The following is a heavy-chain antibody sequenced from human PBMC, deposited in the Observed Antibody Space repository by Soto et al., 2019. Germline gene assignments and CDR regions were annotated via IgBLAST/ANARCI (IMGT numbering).Heavy chain of an antibody. CDR3: ANTGRDLGDSPNDY. CDR2: ISFDGNTK. V-gene: IGHV3-30*18. J-gene: IGHJ4*02. Sequence: QVELVESGGGVVQRGRCLRLSCEASGFSFRNYGMHWVRQAPGKGLEWVAVISFDGNTKYYADSVKCRFTISRDNSKNTLYLQMNSLRGDDTAVYYCANTGRDLGDSPNDYWGQGVLVTVSS. CDR1: GFSFRNYG. D-gene: IGHD4-17*01.